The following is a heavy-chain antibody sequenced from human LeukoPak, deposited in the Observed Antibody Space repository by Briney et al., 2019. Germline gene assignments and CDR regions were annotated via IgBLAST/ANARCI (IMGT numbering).Heavy chain of an antibody. CDR1: GFTFSSYA. D-gene: IGHD5-24*01. CDR3: AKDPDGNTPLSYFDY. J-gene: IGHJ4*02. Sequence: GGSLRLSCAASGFTFSSYAMSWVRQAPGKRLEWVSAISGSGGSTYYADSVKGRFTISRDNSKNTLYLQMNSLRAEDTAVYYCAKDPDGNTPLSYFDYWGQGTLVTVSS. CDR2: ISGSGGST. V-gene: IGHV3-23*01.